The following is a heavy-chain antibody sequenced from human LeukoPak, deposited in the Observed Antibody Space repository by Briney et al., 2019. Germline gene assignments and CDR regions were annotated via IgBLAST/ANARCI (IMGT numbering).Heavy chain of an antibody. CDR1: GGSVSSGSYY. CDR2: IYYSGST. CDR3: ARVGYSSSSADY. Sequence: SETLSLTCTVSGGSVSSGSYYWSWIRQPPGKGLEWIGYIYYSGSTNYNPSLKSRVTISVDTSKNQFSLKLSSVTAEDTAVYYCARVGYSSSSADYWGQGTLVTVSS. V-gene: IGHV4-61*01. J-gene: IGHJ4*02. D-gene: IGHD6-6*01.